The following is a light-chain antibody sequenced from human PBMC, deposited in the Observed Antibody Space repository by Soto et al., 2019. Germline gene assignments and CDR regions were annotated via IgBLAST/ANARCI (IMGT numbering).Light chain of an antibody. J-gene: IGLJ3*02. CDR1: TSDVGGYKY. V-gene: IGLV2-11*01. CDR3: CSYAGDYTWV. Sequence: QSALTQPRSVSGSPGQSVTISCTGTTSDVGGYKYVSWYQQLPGKAPKVMTYDVSKRPSGVPDRFSGSKSGNTASLTISGLQAEDEADYYCCSYAGDYTWVFGGGTKLTVL. CDR2: DVS.